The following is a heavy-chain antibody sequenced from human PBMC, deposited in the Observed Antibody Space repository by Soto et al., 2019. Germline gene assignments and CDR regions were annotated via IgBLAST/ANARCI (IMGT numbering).Heavy chain of an antibody. J-gene: IGHJ1*01. V-gene: IGHV4-4*02. CDR2: IYHSGST. Sequence: SETLSLTCAVSGGSISSSNWWSWLRQPPGKGLEWIGEIYHSGSTNYNPSLKSRVTISVDKSKNPFSLKLSSVTAADTAVYYCAREQPGSGGSAFQHWGQGTLVTVSA. CDR1: GGSISSSNW. D-gene: IGHD2-15*01. CDR3: AREQPGSGGSAFQH.